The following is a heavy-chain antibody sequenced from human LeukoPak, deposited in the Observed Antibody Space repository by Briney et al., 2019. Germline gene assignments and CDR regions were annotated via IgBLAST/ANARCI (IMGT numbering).Heavy chain of an antibody. CDR2: ISSSSSYI. V-gene: IGHV3-21*01. D-gene: IGHD3-3*01. CDR3: AREIRVLRFLEWVKKGYGMDV. CDR1: GFTFSSYS. Sequence: PGGSLRLSCAASGFTFSSYSMNWVRQAPGKGLEWVSSISSSSSYIYYADSVKGRFTISRDNAKNSLYLQMNSLRAEDTAVYYCAREIRVLRFLEWVKKGYGMDVWGQGTTVTVSS. J-gene: IGHJ6*02.